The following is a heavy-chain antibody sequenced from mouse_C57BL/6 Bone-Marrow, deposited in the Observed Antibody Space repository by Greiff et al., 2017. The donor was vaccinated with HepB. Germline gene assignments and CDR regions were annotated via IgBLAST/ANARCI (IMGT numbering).Heavy chain of an antibody. V-gene: IGHV1-64*01. D-gene: IGHD1-1*01. J-gene: IGHJ1*03. CDR3: ARGYYGSTLYFDV. Sequence: QVQLQQPGAELVKPGASVKLSCKASGYTFTSYWMHWVKQRPGQGLEWIGMIHPNSGSTNYNEKFKSKATLTVDKSSSTAYMQISSLTSEDSAVYYCARGYYGSTLYFDVWGTGTTVTVSS. CDR1: GYTFTSYW. CDR2: IHPNSGST.